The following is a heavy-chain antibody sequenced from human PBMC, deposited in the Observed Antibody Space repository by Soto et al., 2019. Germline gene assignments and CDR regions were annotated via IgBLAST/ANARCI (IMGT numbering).Heavy chain of an antibody. D-gene: IGHD3-3*01. CDR3: AKGPISPYGMDV. CDR2: IYSSGDRI. V-gene: IGHV3-23*01. Sequence: PGGSLRLSCAASGFTFSTYAMSWVRQAPGKGLEWVSTIYSSGDRIYYADSVKGRFTISRDNSKNTLYLQMNSLGAEDTAVYYCAKGPISPYGMDVWGQGTTVTAPQ. J-gene: IGHJ6*01. CDR1: GFTFSTYA.